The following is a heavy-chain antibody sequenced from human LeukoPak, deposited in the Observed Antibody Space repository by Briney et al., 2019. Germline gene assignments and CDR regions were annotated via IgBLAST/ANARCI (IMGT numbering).Heavy chain of an antibody. CDR3: AKDTVKVTTIRRVPHYMDV. Sequence: GGTLRLSCAASGFNFSDYGMIWVRQAPGKGLEWVSGISGSDYTDHADSVKGRFTISRDNAKNTLYLQMNSLRAEDTAVYYCAKDTVKVTTIRRVPHYMDVWGKGTTVTISS. J-gene: IGHJ6*03. D-gene: IGHD5-12*01. CDR2: ISGSDYT. V-gene: IGHV3-23*01. CDR1: GFNFSDYG.